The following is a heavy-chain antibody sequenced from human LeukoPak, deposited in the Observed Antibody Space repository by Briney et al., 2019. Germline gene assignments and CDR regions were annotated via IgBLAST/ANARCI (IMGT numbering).Heavy chain of an antibody. D-gene: IGHD1-26*01. CDR3: TTDRGIVLAPSGSYYDYYYMDV. J-gene: IGHJ6*03. CDR2: IKSKTDGGTT. CDR1: GFTFSNAW. Sequence: GGSLRLSCAASGFTFSNAWMSWVRQAPGKGLEWVGRIKSKTDGGTTDYAAPVKGRFTISRDDSKNTLYLQMNSLKTEDTAVYYCTTDRGIVLAPSGSYYDYYYMDVWGKGTTVTVSS. V-gene: IGHV3-15*01.